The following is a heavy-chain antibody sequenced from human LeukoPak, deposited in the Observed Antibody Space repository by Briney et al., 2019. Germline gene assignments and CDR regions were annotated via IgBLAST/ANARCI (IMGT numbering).Heavy chain of an antibody. CDR3: ARDRGGDY. J-gene: IGHJ4*02. V-gene: IGHV4-59*01. D-gene: IGHD3-16*01. CDR1: GGSISSYY. Sequence: SETLSLTCTVSGGSISSYYWSWIRQPPGKGLEWIGYIYYSGSTNYNPSLKSRVTISVDTSKNQFSLKLSSVTAADTAVYYCARDRGGDYWGQGTLVTVSS. CDR2: IYYSGST.